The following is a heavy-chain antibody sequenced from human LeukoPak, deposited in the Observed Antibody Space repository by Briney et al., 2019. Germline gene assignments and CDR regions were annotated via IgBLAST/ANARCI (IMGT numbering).Heavy chain of an antibody. CDR2: IYHSGST. V-gene: IGHV4-34*01. CDR3: ARDLNY. J-gene: IGHJ4*02. Sequence: PETLSLTCAVYGWTFSGYYWSWIRQPPGKGLEWIGKIYHSGSTNYNLSLKSRITISVDTSKNQFSLKVSSVTAADTAVYYCARDLNYWGQGTLVTVSS. CDR1: GWTFSGYY.